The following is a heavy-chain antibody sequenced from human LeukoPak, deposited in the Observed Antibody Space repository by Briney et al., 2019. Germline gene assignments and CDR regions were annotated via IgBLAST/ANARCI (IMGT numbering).Heavy chain of an antibody. CDR2: INPNSGGT. Sequence: GASVKVSCKASGGTFSSYAISWVRQAPGQGLEWMRWINPNSGGTNYAQKFQGRVTMTRDTSISTAYMELSRLRSDDTAVYYCARDRQQLILLDYWGQGTLVTVSS. V-gene: IGHV1-2*02. CDR3: ARDRQQLILLDY. D-gene: IGHD6-13*01. CDR1: GGTFSSYA. J-gene: IGHJ4*02.